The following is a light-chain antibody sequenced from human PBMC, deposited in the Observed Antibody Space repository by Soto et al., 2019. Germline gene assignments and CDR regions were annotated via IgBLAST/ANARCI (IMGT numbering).Light chain of an antibody. V-gene: IGLV3-21*02. J-gene: IGLJ1*01. CDR1: NIGGKS. CDR2: DDS. Sequence: SYELTQPPSVSVAPGQTAMITCWGNNIGGKSVHWYQQKPGQAPVLVVYDDSDRPSGIPERFSGSNSVNTDTLTISRVAAGDEADYYGQVWESGRGVFGTGTK. CDR3: QVWESGRGV.